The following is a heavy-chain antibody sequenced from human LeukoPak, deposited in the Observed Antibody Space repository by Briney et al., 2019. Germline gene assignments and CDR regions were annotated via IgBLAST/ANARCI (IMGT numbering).Heavy chain of an antibody. D-gene: IGHD3-22*01. CDR3: ARIHDSSGYYDY. V-gene: IGHV3-11*03. CDR2: ISSSSSYT. J-gene: IGHJ4*02. Sequence: PGGSLRLSCAASGFTFSDYYMSWIRQAPGKGLEGVSYISSSSSYTNYADSVKGRFTISRDNAKNSLYPQMNSLRAEDTAVYYCARIHDSSGYYDYWGQGTLVTVSS. CDR1: GFTFSDYY.